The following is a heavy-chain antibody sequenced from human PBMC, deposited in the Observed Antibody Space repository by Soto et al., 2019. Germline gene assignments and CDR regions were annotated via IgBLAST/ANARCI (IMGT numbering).Heavy chain of an antibody. CDR2: ISHSGNS. D-gene: IGHD2-15*01. CDR3: ARASSGGNWDFDL. V-gene: IGHV4-38-2*01. CDR1: GYSITTGYY. Sequence: SDTLSLTCAVSGYSITTGYYWGWIRQPPGKGLEWIGSISHSGNSYHNPSLKSRVTISRDTSKNQFSLKLRSVTAADTAMYFCARASSGGNWDFDLWGQGSLVTVSS. J-gene: IGHJ4*02.